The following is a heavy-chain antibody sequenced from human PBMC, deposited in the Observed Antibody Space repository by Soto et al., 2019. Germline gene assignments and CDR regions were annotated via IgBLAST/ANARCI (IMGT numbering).Heavy chain of an antibody. V-gene: IGHV3-30*18. Sequence: QVQLVDSGGGEVQPGRSLTISCAASGFTFSTYGMQWVRQTPGKGLEWVAVISYDGTNKFYSDSVKGRFTISRDNFKNTLTLQMNSLRADDTAVYSCAKDLQSYGDYDYYCYGMDVWGLGTRVTVSS. D-gene: IGHD4-17*01. CDR2: ISYDGTNK. CDR3: AKDLQSYGDYDYYCYGMDV. CDR1: GFTFSTYG. J-gene: IGHJ6*02.